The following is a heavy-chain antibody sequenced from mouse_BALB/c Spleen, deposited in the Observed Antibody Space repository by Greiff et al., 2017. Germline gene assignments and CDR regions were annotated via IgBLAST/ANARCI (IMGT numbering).Heavy chain of an antibody. CDR1: GYAFSSYW. J-gene: IGHJ4*01. CDR3: ARSSHYYGYAMDY. Sequence: QVQLQQSGAELVRPGSSVKISCKASGYAFSSYWMNWVKQRPGQGLEWIGQIYPGDGDTNYNGKFKGKATLTADKSSSTAYMQLSSLTSEDSAVYFGARSSHYYGYAMDYWGQGTSVTVSS. V-gene: IGHV1-80*01. D-gene: IGHD1-2*01. CDR2: IYPGDGDT.